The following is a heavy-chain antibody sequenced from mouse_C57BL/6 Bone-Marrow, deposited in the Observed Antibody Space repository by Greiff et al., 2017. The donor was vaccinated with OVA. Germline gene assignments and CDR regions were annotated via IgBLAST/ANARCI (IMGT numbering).Heavy chain of an antibody. J-gene: IGHJ2*01. Sequence: EVLLQQSGAELVRPGASVKLSCTASGFNIKDDYMHWVKQRPEQGLEWIGWIDPEKGAPAFASKFQGKATITADTSSNTAYLQRSSLTSEDTAVYYCTRLFDYWGQGTTLTVSS. CDR1: GFNIKDDY. CDR2: IDPEKGAP. V-gene: IGHV14-4*01. CDR3: TRLFDY.